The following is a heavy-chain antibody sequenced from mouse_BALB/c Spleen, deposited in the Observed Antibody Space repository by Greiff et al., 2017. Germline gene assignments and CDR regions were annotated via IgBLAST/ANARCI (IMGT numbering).Heavy chain of an antibody. CDR3: ARGGYGSSYYFDY. Sequence: QVQLQQSGAELVRPGTSVKVSCKASGYAFTNYLIEWVKQRPGQGLEWIGVINPESGGTNYTEKFKGKATLTADKSSRTAYMQLSSLTSDDSAVYFCARGGYGSSYYFDYWGQGTTLTVSS. CDR1: GYAFTNYL. CDR2: INPESGGT. V-gene: IGHV1-54*01. J-gene: IGHJ2*01. D-gene: IGHD1-1*01.